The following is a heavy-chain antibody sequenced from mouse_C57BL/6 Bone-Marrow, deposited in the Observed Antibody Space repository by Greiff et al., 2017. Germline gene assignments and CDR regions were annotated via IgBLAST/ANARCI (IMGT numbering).Heavy chain of an antibody. Sequence: VQLKQSGTVLARPGASVKMSCKTSGYTFTSYWMHWVKQRPGQGLEWIGAIYPGNSDTSYNQKFKGKAKLTAVTSASTAYMELSSLTTEDSAVYYCTRSDGYYGVYAMDYWGQGTSVTVSS. J-gene: IGHJ4*01. D-gene: IGHD2-3*01. CDR3: TRSDGYYGVYAMDY. V-gene: IGHV1-5*01. CDR2: IYPGNSDT. CDR1: GYTFTSYW.